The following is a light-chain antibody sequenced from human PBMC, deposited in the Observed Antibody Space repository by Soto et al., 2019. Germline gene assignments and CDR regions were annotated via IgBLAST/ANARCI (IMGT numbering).Light chain of an antibody. CDR2: GAS. CDR1: QSVSSNH. CDR3: QQYGSSTYT. J-gene: IGKJ2*01. Sequence: EIVLTQSPGGLSLSPRERATLSCRASQSVSSNHLAWYQQKPGQAPRLLIYGASRRATGIPDRFSGSGSGTEFTLTISRLEPEDFAVYYCQQYGSSTYTFGQGTKVEIK. V-gene: IGKV3-20*01.